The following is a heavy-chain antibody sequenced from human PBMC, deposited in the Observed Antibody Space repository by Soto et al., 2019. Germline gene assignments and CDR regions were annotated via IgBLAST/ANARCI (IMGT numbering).Heavy chain of an antibody. J-gene: IGHJ4*02. CDR1: GFTFSSYA. V-gene: IGHV3-23*01. D-gene: IGHD6-13*01. CDR2: ISGSGGGT. CDR3: AKDADGIAAAVSPSDY. Sequence: GGSLRLSCAASGFTFSSYAMSWVRQAPGKGLEWVSAISGSGGGTYYADSVKGRFTISRDNSKNTLYLKMNSLRAEDTAVYYCAKDADGIAAAVSPSDYWGQGTLVTVSS.